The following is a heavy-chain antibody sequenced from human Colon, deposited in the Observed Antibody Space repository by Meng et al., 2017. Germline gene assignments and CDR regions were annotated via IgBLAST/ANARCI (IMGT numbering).Heavy chain of an antibody. D-gene: IGHD3-22*01. CDR1: GYTFTSYY. Sequence: GLLLESVAEVKKPGASGNMTCKATGYTFTSYYIHWVRQAPGQGLEWMGVINLSGVSTAQKFQGRLTLTRDTSTSTVYMELSSLTSEDTAVYYCARARWMRLGEMVIKALGFDYWGQGTLVTASS. J-gene: IGHJ4*02. CDR3: ARARWMRLGEMVIKALGFDY. CDR2: INLSGVST. V-gene: IGHV1-46*01.